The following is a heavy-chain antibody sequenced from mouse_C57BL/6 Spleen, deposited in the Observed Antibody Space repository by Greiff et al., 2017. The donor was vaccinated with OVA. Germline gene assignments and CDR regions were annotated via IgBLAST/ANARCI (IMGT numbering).Heavy chain of an antibody. Sequence: EVKVVESGGGLVQPGGSMKLSCVASGFTFSNYWMNWVRQSPEKGLEWVAQIRLKSDNYATHYAESVKGRFTISRDDSNSSVYLQMNNLRAEDTGIYYCANDNFAYWGKGTLVTVSA. CDR1: GFTFSNYW. CDR2: IRLKSDNYAT. D-gene: IGHD2-12*01. J-gene: IGHJ3*01. CDR3: ANDNFAY. V-gene: IGHV6-3*01.